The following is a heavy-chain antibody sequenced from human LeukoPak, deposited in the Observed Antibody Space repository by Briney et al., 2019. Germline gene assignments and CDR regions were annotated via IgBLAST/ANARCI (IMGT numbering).Heavy chain of an antibody. Sequence: GGSLRLSCAASGFTFSVAAMTWVRQAPGKGLEWVSLIGASGESTYYADSVKGRFTISRDNSKNTLYLQMNSLRAEDTAVYYCARESTSWYFDLWGRGTLVTVSS. V-gene: IGHV3-23*01. CDR2: IGASGEST. CDR3: ARESTSWYFDL. J-gene: IGHJ2*01. CDR1: GFTFSVAA. D-gene: IGHD2-2*01.